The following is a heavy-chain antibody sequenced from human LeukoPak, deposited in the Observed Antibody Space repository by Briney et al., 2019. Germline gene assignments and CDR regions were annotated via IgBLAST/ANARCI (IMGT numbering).Heavy chain of an antibody. J-gene: IGHJ4*02. Sequence: ASVKVSCKGYGYTFINHDIDWVRQAAGQGLEWMGWMNSNSGNTGYAQKFQGRVTFTRDTSISTAYMELYSLTSDDTAVYHCARDLYCSSTSCYFTNSGYWGQGTLVTVSS. CDR1: GYTFINHD. V-gene: IGHV1-8*03. CDR2: MNSNSGNT. D-gene: IGHD2-2*01. CDR3: ARDLYCSSTSCYFTNSGY.